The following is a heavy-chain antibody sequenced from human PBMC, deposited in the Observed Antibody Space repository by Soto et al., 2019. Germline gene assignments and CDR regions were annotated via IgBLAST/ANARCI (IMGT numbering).Heavy chain of an antibody. D-gene: IGHD6-13*01. Sequence: QLQLQESGPGLVRPSETLSLTCTVSSGSISSSTYHWAWIRQPPGKGLEWIGSIYFSGTTYYSPSLKTSVTLFVDTSKNQFSLKLTSVTAADTAVYYCAAEISSAGHYWGQGTLVTVSS. J-gene: IGHJ4*02. CDR1: SGSISSSTYH. CDR3: AAEISSAGHY. V-gene: IGHV4-39*01. CDR2: IYFSGTT.